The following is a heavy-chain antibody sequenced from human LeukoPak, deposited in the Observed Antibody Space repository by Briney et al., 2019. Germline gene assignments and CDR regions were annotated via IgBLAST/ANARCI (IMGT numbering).Heavy chain of an antibody. CDR3: ARGGDFWSGYHGGFGY. CDR1: GGSFSGYY. D-gene: IGHD3-3*01. V-gene: IGHV4-34*01. J-gene: IGHJ4*02. CDR2: INHSGST. Sequence: PSETLSLTCAVYGGSFSGYYWSWIRQPPGKGLEWIGEINHSGSTNYNPSLKSRVTISVDTSKNQFSLKLSSVTAADTAVYYCARGGDFWSGYHGGFGYWGQGTLVTVSS.